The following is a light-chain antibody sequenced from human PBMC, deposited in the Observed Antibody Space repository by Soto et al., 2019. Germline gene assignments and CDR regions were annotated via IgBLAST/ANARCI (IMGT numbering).Light chain of an antibody. V-gene: IGKV1-33*01. CDR2: AAS. CDR3: QQSYSSPRT. CDR1: QHVSKN. J-gene: IGKJ1*01. Sequence: DIQMTQSPSSPSASVGDSLTITSQASQHVSKNLNWYQQQXGKTPXXLXYAASNLEQGGPSRFGGGGSATDFTFTISSRQPEDIATYYCQQSYSSPRTFGQGTKVDIK.